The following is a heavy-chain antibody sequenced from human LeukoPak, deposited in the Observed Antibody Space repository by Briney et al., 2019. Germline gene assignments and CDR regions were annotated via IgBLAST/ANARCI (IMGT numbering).Heavy chain of an antibody. V-gene: IGHV3-23*01. J-gene: IGHJ1*01. Sequence: PGGSLRLSCAAPGFTFSSYAMSWVRQAPGKGLEWVSAISGSGGSTYYADSVKGRFTISRDNSKNTLYLQMNSLRAEDTAVYYCAKDTRVVVTPADFQHWGQGTLVTVSS. CDR2: ISGSGGST. CDR3: AKDTRVVVTPADFQH. CDR1: GFTFSSYA. D-gene: IGHD3-22*01.